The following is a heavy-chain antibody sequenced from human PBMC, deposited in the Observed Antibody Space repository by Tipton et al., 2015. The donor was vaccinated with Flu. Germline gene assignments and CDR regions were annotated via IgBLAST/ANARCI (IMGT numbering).Heavy chain of an antibody. D-gene: IGHD3-3*01. CDR3: ARDRKINGFWSGVRYGMDD. J-gene: IGHJ6*04. V-gene: IGHV4-39*07. CDR2: INYRGIT. Sequence: GLVKPSETLSLTCTVSGGSISSISDYWGWVRQSPGKGLEWIGNINYRGITYYNPSLKSRVTISVDTPKNQFSLKVTSVTAADTAVYYCARDRKINGFWSGVRYGMDDWGKGKTVIVSS. CDR1: GGSISSISDY.